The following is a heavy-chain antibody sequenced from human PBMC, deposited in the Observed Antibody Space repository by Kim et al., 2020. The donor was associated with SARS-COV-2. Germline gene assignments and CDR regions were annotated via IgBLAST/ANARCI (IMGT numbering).Heavy chain of an antibody. Sequence: ASVKVSCKASGYTFTSYAMHWVRQAPGQRLEWMGWINAGNGNTKYSQKFQGRVTITRDTSASTAYMELSSLRSEDTAVYYCARDYFGRGSSGLIDYWGQGTLVTVSS. CDR3: ARDYFGRGSSGLIDY. D-gene: IGHD6-19*01. CDR2: INAGNGNT. V-gene: IGHV1-3*01. J-gene: IGHJ4*02. CDR1: GYTFTSYA.